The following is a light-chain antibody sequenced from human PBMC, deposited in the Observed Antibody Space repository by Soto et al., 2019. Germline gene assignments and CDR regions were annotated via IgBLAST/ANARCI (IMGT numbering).Light chain of an antibody. V-gene: IGLV2-11*01. CDR1: SNDVGGYNF. CDR2: DVS. CDR3: SSYAGSYTLV. Sequence: QSGLTQPRSVSGSPGQSVTISCTGTSNDVGGYNFVSWYQQHPGKVPKLFIYDVSRRPSGVPDRFSGSKSGNTASLTISGLQAEDEADYYCSSYAGSYTLVFGGGTKLTVL. J-gene: IGLJ2*01.